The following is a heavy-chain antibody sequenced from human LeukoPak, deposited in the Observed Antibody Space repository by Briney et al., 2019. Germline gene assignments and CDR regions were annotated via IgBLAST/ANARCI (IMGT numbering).Heavy chain of an antibody. CDR2: ISYDGSNK. J-gene: IGHJ3*02. D-gene: IGHD3-16*01. Sequence: GGSLRLSCEASGFTFSGYAMHWVRQDPGKGPEWVAVISYDGSNKYYADSVKGRFTISRDNSKNTLYLQMNSLRAEDTAVYYCASGGSYAFDIWGQGTMVTVSS. CDR3: ASGGSYAFDI. V-gene: IGHV3-30-3*01. CDR1: GFTFSGYA.